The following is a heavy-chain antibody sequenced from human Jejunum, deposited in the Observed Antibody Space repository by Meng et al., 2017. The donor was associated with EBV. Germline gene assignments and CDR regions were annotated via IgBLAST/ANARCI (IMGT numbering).Heavy chain of an antibody. Sequence: QGQVEQGGEGWLKPSENRSLTCAVYRGAFSGYYWSWIRKHPGKGMEWIGEINHSGSTNYNPSLRRGVTISVDRSKNQFSLKLTSVTAADTAVYYCARGGPDFGDYVPFDYWGQGTLVTVSS. D-gene: IGHD4-17*01. V-gene: IGHV4-34*02. CDR2: INHSGST. CDR3: ARGGPDFGDYVPFDY. J-gene: IGHJ4*02. CDR1: RGAFSGYY.